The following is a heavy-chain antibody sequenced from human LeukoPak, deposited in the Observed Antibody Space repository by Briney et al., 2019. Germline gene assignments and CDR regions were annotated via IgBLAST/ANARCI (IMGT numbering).Heavy chain of an antibody. V-gene: IGHV4-30-2*01. D-gene: IGHD4-17*01. CDR2: IYHSGST. CDR3: TRGTPDYGNFDY. Sequence: SETLSLTCAVSGGSISSGGYSWSWIRQPPGKGLEWIGYIYHSGSTYYNPSLKSRVTISEDRSKNQFSLKLSSVTAADTAVYYCTRGTPDYGNFDYWGQGTLVTVSS. J-gene: IGHJ4*02. CDR1: GGSISSGGYS.